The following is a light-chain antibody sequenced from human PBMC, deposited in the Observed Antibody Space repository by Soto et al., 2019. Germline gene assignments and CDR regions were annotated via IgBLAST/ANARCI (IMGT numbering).Light chain of an antibody. V-gene: IGKV3-11*01. J-gene: IGKJ4*01. Sequence: EIVLTQSPATLSLSPGERATLSCRASQSVGSYLAWYQQKFGQAPRLLIYDASNRATGIPARFSGSGSGTDFTLTIRRLEPEDFAIYYCQQYGSSLTFGGGTKVDIK. CDR2: DAS. CDR1: QSVGSY. CDR3: QQYGSSLT.